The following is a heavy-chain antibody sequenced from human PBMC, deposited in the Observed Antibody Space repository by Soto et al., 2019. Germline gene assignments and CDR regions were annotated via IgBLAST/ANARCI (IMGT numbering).Heavy chain of an antibody. CDR3: ARDNFAMITFGGGYGMDV. J-gene: IGHJ6*02. CDR1: GGTFGSYA. Sequence: SVKVSCKASGGTFGSYAFSWVRQAPGQGLEWMGGIIPIFGTANYAQKFQGRVTITADESTSTAYMELSSLRSEDTAVYYCARDNFAMITFGGGYGMDVWGQGTTVTVSS. V-gene: IGHV1-69*13. D-gene: IGHD3-16*01. CDR2: IIPIFGTA.